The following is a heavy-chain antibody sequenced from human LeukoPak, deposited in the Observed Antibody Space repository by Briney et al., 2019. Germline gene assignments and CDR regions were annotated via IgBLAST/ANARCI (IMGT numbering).Heavy chain of an antibody. J-gene: IGHJ4*02. V-gene: IGHV4-34*01. Sequence: SETLSLTCAVYGGSFSGYYWSWIRQPPGKGLEWIGEINHSGSTNYNPSLKSRVTISADTSKNQFSLKLSSVTAADTAVYYCARGVLDDYWGQGTLVTVSS. CDR1: GGSFSGYY. CDR3: ARGVLDDY. CDR2: INHSGST. D-gene: IGHD3-16*01.